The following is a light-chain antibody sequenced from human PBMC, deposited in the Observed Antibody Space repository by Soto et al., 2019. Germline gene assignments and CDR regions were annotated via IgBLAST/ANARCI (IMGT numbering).Light chain of an antibody. CDR2: GAS. V-gene: IGKV3D-15*01. Sequence: EIVLTHSPGTLSLSPGERATRSCRASQSVSSNYLAWYQQKPGQAPRLLIYGASSRATGIPDRFSGSGSGTEFTLTISSLQSEDFAVYYCQQYNNWPFTFGQGTRLEIK. J-gene: IGKJ5*01. CDR3: QQYNNWPFT. CDR1: QSVSSN.